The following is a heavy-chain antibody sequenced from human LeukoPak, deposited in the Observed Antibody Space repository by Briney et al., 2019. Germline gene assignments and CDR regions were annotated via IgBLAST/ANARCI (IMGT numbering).Heavy chain of an antibody. J-gene: IGHJ4*02. CDR3: AREAYDYGDDSREPNFDY. CDR1: GYTFTTYD. V-gene: IGHV1-2*02. Sequence: ASVKVSCKASGYTFTTYDINWVRQAPGQGLEWMGWINPNSGGTNYAQKFQGRVTMTRDTSISTAYMELSRLRSDDTAVYYCAREAYDYGDDSREPNFDYWGQGTLVTVSS. D-gene: IGHD4-17*01. CDR2: INPNSGGT.